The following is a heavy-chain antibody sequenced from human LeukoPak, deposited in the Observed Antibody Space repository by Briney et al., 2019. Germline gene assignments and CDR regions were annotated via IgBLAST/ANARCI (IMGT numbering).Heavy chain of an antibody. J-gene: IGHJ4*02. CDR1: GFTFSGPA. CDR2: IRSKAKSYAT. V-gene: IGHV3-73*01. Sequence: GGSLRLSCAASGFTFSGPAMHWVRQASGKRLEWDGRIRSKAKSYATAYAASVKGRFTIYRDDSKITAYLQMNSLKTEDTAVYYCTRLEPVVSSSWYVEDDYWGQRTLVTVSS. CDR3: TRLEPVVSSSWYVEDDY. D-gene: IGHD6-13*01.